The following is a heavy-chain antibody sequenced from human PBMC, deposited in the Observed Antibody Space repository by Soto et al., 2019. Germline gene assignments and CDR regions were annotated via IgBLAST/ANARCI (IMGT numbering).Heavy chain of an antibody. CDR2: ISAYNGNT. CDR3: ARERSSTSCYRFCGMDV. V-gene: IGHV1-18*01. CDR1: GYTFTSYG. Sequence: ASVKVSCKASGYTFTSYGISWVRQAPGQGLEWMGWISAYNGNTNYAQKLQGRVTMTTDTSTSTAYMELRSLRSDDTAVYYCARERSSTSCYRFCGMDVWGQGTTVTVSS. J-gene: IGHJ6*02. D-gene: IGHD2-2*02.